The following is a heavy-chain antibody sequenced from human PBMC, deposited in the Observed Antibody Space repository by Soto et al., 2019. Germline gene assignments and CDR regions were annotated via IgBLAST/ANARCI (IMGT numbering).Heavy chain of an antibody. CDR2: INPKSGGT. Sequence: XSVKVSCKASGYSFTDYHIHWVRQAPGQGLEWLGRINPKSGGTSTAQKFQGWVTMTRDRSISTVYMELTRLRSDDTAVYFCARGHPTDCSNGVCSFFYNHEMDVWGQGTTVTVSS. V-gene: IGHV1-2*04. D-gene: IGHD2-8*01. CDR3: ARGHPTDCSNGVCSFFYNHEMDV. J-gene: IGHJ6*02. CDR1: GYSFTDYH.